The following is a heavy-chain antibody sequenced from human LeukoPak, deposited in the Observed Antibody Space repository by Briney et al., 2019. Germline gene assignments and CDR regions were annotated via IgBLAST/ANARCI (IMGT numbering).Heavy chain of an antibody. V-gene: IGHV3-66*03. J-gene: IGHJ5*02. CDR1: GFTFSSNY. Sequence: GGSLRLSCAASGFTFSSNYMSWVRQAPGKGLEWVGLIRDSGEAFYADFARGRFAISRDESENTLYLQMNSLRVEDTAVYFCARDRAANQDWVEFDPWGQGTPVIVSS. CDR2: IRDSGEA. CDR3: ARDRAANQDWVEFDP. D-gene: IGHD3/OR15-3a*01.